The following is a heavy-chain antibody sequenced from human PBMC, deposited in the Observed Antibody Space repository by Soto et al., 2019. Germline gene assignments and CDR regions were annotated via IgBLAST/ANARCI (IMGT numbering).Heavy chain of an antibody. CDR2: IIPIFGTA. CDR1: GGTFSSYA. CDR3: ATVSGSYTNALDI. D-gene: IGHD1-26*01. J-gene: IGHJ3*02. Sequence: GASVKVSCKASGGTFSSYAISWVRQAPGQGLEWMGGIIPIFGTANYAQKFQGRVTITADESTSTAYMELSSLRSEDTAVYYCATVSGSYTNALDIWGQGTRVTVSS. V-gene: IGHV1-69*13.